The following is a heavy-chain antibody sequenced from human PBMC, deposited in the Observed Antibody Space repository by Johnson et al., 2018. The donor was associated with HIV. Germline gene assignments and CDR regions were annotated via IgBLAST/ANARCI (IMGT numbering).Heavy chain of an antibody. D-gene: IGHD3-3*01. Sequence: VQLVESGGGLVQPGRSLRLSCIASGFTFGDYAMNWVRQAPGKGLEWVGFIRSKAYGGTTEYAASVKGRFTISRDDSKSIVYLQMNRLKTEDTGVYYCTRGGIIIFGVVDAFDIWGQGTMVTVSS. CDR2: IRSKAYGGTT. CDR3: TRGGIIIFGVVDAFDI. J-gene: IGHJ3*02. V-gene: IGHV3-49*04. CDR1: GFTFGDYA.